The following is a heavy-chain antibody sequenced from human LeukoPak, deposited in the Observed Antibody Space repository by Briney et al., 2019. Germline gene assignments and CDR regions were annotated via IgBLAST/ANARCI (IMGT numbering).Heavy chain of an antibody. CDR1: GFTFSRYG. CDR3: ARVRVNSGSYHAADAFDV. J-gene: IGHJ3*01. CDR2: IDRDGSST. V-gene: IGHV3-74*01. D-gene: IGHD1-26*01. Sequence: GGSLRLSCAASGFTFSRYGMSWVRQAPGKGLVWVSRIDRDGSSTSYADSVKGRLTISRDNAKNTLYLQMNSLRAEDTAVYYCARVRVNSGSYHAADAFDVWGQGTMVTVSS.